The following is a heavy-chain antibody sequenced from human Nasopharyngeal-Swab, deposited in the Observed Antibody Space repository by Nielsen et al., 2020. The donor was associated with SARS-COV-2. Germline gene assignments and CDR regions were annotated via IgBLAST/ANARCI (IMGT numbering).Heavy chain of an antibody. CDR2: ISSSSSYI. CDR1: GFTFSTYS. V-gene: IGHV3-21*01. D-gene: IGHD7-27*01. J-gene: IGHJ5*02. CDR3: TRDLGRWQLFDP. Sequence: GESLKISCAASGFTFSTYSMNWVRQAPGKGLEWVSSISSSSSYIYYADSVKGRFTISRDNAKNSLYLQMNSLRAEDTAVFYCTRDLGRWQLFDPWGQGTLGTVSS.